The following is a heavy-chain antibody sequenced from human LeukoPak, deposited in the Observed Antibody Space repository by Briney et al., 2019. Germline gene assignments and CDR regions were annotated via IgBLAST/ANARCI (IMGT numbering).Heavy chain of an antibody. CDR1: GFTFSNYA. J-gene: IGHJ4*02. V-gene: IGHV3-23*01. CDR2: ISNSGDIT. CDR3: AKERDGDYVRYTHY. D-gene: IGHD4-17*01. Sequence: GGSLRLSCAASGFTFSNYAMSWVRQAPGKGLEWVSAISNSGDITYYADSVKGRFAISRDNSKNTLFLQLSSLRADDTAVYHCAKERDGDYVRYTHYWGQGTLVTVSS.